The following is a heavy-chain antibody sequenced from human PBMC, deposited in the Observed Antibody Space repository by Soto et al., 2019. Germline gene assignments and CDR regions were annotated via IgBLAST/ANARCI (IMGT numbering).Heavy chain of an antibody. CDR1: GDSVSSNSAA. CDR2: TYYRSKWYN. J-gene: IGHJ3*01. V-gene: IGHV6-1*01. CDR3: ARGGSSGWGDRYAFDL. D-gene: IGHD6-19*01. Sequence: PSQTLSLTCAISGDSVSSNSAAWNWIRQSPSRGLEWLGRTYYRSKWYNDDAVSVKSRITINPDTSKNQFSLQLNSVTPEDTAVYYCARGGSSGWGDRYAFDLWGQGTMVTVSS.